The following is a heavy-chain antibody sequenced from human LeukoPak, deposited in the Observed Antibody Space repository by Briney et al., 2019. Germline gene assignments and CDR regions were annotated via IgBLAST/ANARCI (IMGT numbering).Heavy chain of an antibody. CDR3: ARVGPQQLVPFYYYGMDV. Sequence: SVKVSCKASGGTFSSYAISWVRQAPGQGLEWMGGVIPTFGTANYAQKFQGRVTITADKSTSTAYMELSGLRSEDTAVYYCARVGPQQLVPFYYYGMDVWGKGTTVTVSS. D-gene: IGHD6-13*01. J-gene: IGHJ6*04. CDR1: GGTFSSYA. V-gene: IGHV1-69*06. CDR2: VIPTFGTA.